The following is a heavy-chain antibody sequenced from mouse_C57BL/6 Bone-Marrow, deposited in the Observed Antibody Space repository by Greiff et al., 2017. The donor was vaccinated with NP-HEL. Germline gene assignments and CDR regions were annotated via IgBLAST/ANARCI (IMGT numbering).Heavy chain of an antibody. V-gene: IGHV8-12*01. CDR2: IYWDEDK. D-gene: IGHD2-3*01. Sequence: QVTLNESGPGILQSSQTLSLTCSFSGFSLSTSGMGVSWIRQPSGKGLEWLAHIYWDEDKRYNPSLKSRLTISKDTSRNQVFLKITSVDTADTTTYYCARIYDGYLYAMDYWGQGTSVTVSS. J-gene: IGHJ4*01. CDR1: GFSLSTSGMG. CDR3: ARIYDGYLYAMDY.